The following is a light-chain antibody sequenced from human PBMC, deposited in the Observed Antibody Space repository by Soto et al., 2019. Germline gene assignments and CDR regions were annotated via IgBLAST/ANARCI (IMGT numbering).Light chain of an antibody. CDR2: KAS. Sequence: DVQMTQSPSTLSASVGETVTITCRANENIDYYLAWYQQKPGKAPKLLIYKASSLESGVPSRFSGSGSGTEFTLTISSLQPDEFATYYCQHLINYLYTFGQGTKLEI. V-gene: IGKV1-5*03. CDR1: ENIDYY. J-gene: IGKJ2*01. CDR3: QHLINYLYT.